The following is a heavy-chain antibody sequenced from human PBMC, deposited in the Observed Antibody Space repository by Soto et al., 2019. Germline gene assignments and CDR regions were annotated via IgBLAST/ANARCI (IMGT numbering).Heavy chain of an antibody. D-gene: IGHD3-10*01. J-gene: IGHJ4*02. CDR3: ARDIGSYAYGEGY. V-gene: IGHV4-4*07. CDR1: GGSINSYW. Sequence: SETLSLTCNVSGGSINSYWWSWIRQPAGKGLEWIGRVYSSGTTDYNPSLNSRATLSVETSKNQFSLKLSSVTAADTAVYYCARDIGSYAYGEGYWGQGIQVTVSS. CDR2: VYSSGTT.